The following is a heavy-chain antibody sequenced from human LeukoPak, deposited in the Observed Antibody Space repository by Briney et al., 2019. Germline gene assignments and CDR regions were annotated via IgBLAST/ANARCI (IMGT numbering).Heavy chain of an antibody. CDR1: GFTFTSSA. Sequence: SVKVTCKASGFTFTSSAVQWVRQARGQRLEWTGWIVVGSGNTNYAQKFQERVTITRDMSTSTAYMELSSLRSEDTAVYYCAADPYDYGDYVLGYWGQGTLVTVSS. CDR2: IVVGSGNT. V-gene: IGHV1-58*01. D-gene: IGHD4-17*01. J-gene: IGHJ4*02. CDR3: AADPYDYGDYVLGY.